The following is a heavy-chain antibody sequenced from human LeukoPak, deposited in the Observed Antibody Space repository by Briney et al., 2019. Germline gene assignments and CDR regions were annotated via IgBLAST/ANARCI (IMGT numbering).Heavy chain of an antibody. V-gene: IGHV4-34*01. CDR1: GGSFSGYY. CDR2: INHSGST. D-gene: IGHD3-22*01. J-gene: IGHJ4*02. Sequence: SETLSLTCAVYGGSFSGYYRSWIRQPPGKGLEWIGEINHSGSTNYNPSLKSRVAISVDTSKNQFSLKLSSVTAADTAVYYCASVRTLLDDSSGYSRISYYFDYWGQGTLVTVSS. CDR3: ASVRTLLDDSSGYSRISYYFDY.